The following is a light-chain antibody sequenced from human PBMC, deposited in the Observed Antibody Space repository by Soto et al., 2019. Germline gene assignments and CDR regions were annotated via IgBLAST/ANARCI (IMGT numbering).Light chain of an antibody. CDR2: DDD. CDR1: STNIGGNS. CDR3: GSWDSSLSAYV. J-gene: IGLJ1*01. V-gene: IGLV1-51*01. Sequence: QSVLTQPPSVSAAPGQRVTISCSGSSTNIGGNSVSWYQQLPGTAPKLLIYDDDKRPSGIPDRFSGPKSGTSATLGITGFQTGDEADYYCGSWDSSLSAYVFXTGTKVTVL.